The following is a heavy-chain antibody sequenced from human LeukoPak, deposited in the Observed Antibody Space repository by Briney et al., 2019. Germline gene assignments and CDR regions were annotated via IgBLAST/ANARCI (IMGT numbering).Heavy chain of an antibody. J-gene: IGHJ4*02. CDR1: DGSVSSVGYY. Sequence: SETLSLICTVSDGSVSSVGYYWGWIRQPPGKGLEWIGSTYYSGTTYYNPSLASRVTIFVDTSKNQFSLRLSSVTAADTAVYYCARRDQAIDYWGQGTLVTVSS. CDR2: TYYSGTT. V-gene: IGHV4-39*01. D-gene: IGHD5-24*01. CDR3: ARRDQAIDY.